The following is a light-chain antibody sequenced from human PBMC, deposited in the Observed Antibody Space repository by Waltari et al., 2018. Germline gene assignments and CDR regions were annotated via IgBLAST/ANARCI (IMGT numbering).Light chain of an antibody. J-gene: IGKJ2*01. Sequence: VLTQSPGTLSLSPGERATLSCRASQSLTKRYLAWYQQKPGQAPRLLSCGSSSRAAGIPDRFSGSGSGTDVTLTISRLEPEDCAVYYCQQYGSSILYKLGQGTKLEIK. CDR3: QQYGSSILYK. CDR2: GSS. V-gene: IGKV3-20*01. CDR1: QSLTKRY.